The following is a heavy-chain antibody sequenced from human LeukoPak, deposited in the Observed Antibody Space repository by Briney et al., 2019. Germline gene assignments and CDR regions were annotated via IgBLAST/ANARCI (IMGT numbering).Heavy chain of an antibody. CDR1: GFTFSSYW. CDR3: ARDYLGY. D-gene: IGHD3-10*01. V-gene: IGHV3-7*03. CDR2: IKEDASEK. Sequence: GGSLRLSCAASGFTFSSYWMSWVRQAPGKGLEWVASIKEDASEKYHVDSVKGRFTISGDNARNSLYLQMNSLRPEDTAVYYCARDYLGYWGQGTLVTVSS. J-gene: IGHJ4*02.